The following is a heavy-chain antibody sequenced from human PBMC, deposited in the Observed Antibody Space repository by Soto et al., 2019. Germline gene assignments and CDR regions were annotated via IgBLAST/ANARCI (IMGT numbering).Heavy chain of an antibody. CDR3: AKERSDHRITAAAIDY. J-gene: IGHJ4*02. Sequence: PGGSLRLSCAASGFTCSIYAMSWVRQAPGKGLEWVSSISGSGDSAYYADSVKGRFTISRDNSKNTLYLQINSLRADDTAVYYCAKERSDHRITAAAIDYWGQGARVTVSS. V-gene: IGHV3-23*01. D-gene: IGHD6-25*01. CDR1: GFTCSIYA. CDR2: ISGSGDSA.